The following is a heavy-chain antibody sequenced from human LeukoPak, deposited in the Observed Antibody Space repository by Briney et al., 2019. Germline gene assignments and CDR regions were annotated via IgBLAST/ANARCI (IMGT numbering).Heavy chain of an antibody. CDR1: GYTFTSYG. CDR2: ISAYNGNT. D-gene: IGHD6-13*01. CDR3: ARVPPWWVLAAAGSYGRYYFDY. V-gene: IGHV1-18*01. Sequence: GASVKVSCKASGYTFTSYGISWVRQAPGQGLEWMGWISAYNGNTNYAQKLQDRVTMTTDTSTSTAYMELRSLRSDDTAVYYCARVPPWWVLAAAGSYGRYYFDYWGQGTLVTVSS. J-gene: IGHJ4*02.